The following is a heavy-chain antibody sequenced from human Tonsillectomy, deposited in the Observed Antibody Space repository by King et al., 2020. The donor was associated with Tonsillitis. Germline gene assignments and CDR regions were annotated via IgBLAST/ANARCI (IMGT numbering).Heavy chain of an antibody. CDR2: ISSSSTYT. V-gene: IGHV3-11*05. J-gene: IGHJ3*02. Sequence: VQLVESGGGLVKPGGSLRLSCAASGFTFSDYYMSWIRQAPGKGLEWVSYISSSSTYTTYADSVKGRFTISRDNATNSLFLQMNSLRAEDTAVYYCARDTSSGSYITFDIWGQGTVVTVSS. D-gene: IGHD1-26*01. CDR1: GFTFSDYY. CDR3: ARDTSSGSYITFDI.